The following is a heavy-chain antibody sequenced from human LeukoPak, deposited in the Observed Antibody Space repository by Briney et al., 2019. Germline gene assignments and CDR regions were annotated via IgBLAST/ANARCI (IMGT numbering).Heavy chain of an antibody. CDR1: GFTFSSYV. CDR3: AREGGGYCSGGSCRAFDI. J-gene: IGHJ3*02. V-gene: IGHV3-30*04. CDR2: ISYDGSNE. D-gene: IGHD2-15*01. Sequence: GGSLRLSCAASGFTFSSYVMHWVRQAPGKGLEWVAIISYDGSNEYYADSVKGRFTISRDNSKNTLYLQMNSLRAADTAVYYCAREGGGYCSGGSCRAFDIWGQGTMVTVSS.